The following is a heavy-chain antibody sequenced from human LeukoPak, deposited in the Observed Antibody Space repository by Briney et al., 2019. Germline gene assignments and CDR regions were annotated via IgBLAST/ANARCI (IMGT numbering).Heavy chain of an antibody. V-gene: IGHV5-51*01. J-gene: IGHJ4*02. CDR2: IRPADSDT. CDR1: GFDFSSSS. D-gene: IGHD3-10*01. Sequence: GESLKTSGKGPGFDFSSSSIAWVRQMPGKDLEWMTIIRPADSDTRYSSSFRGQVTISADKSISTAYLQWSSLKASDTAMYYCARQGGSGLFDFWGQGTLVTVSS. CDR3: ARQGGSGLFDF.